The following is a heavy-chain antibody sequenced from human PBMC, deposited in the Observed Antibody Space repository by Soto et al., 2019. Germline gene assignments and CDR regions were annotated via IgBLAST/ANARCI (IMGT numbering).Heavy chain of an antibody. CDR2: ISGSSSST. J-gene: IGHJ5*02. V-gene: IGHV3-23*01. D-gene: IGHD4-17*01. Sequence: GGSLRLSCAASGFSFSNHSMNWVRQAPGKGLEWVSSISGSSSSTYYADSVKGRFTISRDNSKNTLYLQMNSLRAEDTAVYYCAKDATTVTNYVRWFDPWGQGTLVTVSS. CDR1: GFSFSNHS. CDR3: AKDATTVTNYVRWFDP.